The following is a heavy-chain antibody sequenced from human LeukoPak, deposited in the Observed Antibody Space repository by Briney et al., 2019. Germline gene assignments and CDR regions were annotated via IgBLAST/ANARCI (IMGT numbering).Heavy chain of an antibody. D-gene: IGHD6-19*01. J-gene: IGHJ5*02. CDR2: INHSGST. V-gene: IGHV4-34*01. CDR1: GGSFSGYY. Sequence: PSETLSLTCAVYGGSFSGYYWSWIRQPPGKGLEWIGEINHSGSTNYNPSLKSRVTISVDTSKNQFSLKLSSVTAVDTAVYYCARGIAVAGTNWFDPWGQGTLVTVSS. CDR3: ARGIAVAGTNWFDP.